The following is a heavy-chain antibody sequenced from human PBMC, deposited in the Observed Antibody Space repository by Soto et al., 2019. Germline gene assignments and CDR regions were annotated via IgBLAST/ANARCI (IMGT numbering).Heavy chain of an antibody. CDR1: GFTFSSYA. CDR2: ISGSGDST. J-gene: IGHJ4*02. CDR3: AKAPAAEQLVDY. D-gene: IGHD6-6*01. V-gene: IGHV3-23*01. Sequence: PGGSLRLSCAASGFTFSSYAMSWVRQAPGKGLEWVSAISGSGDSTYYADSVKGRLTISRDNSKNTLYLQMNSLRAEDTAVYYCAKAPAAEQLVDYWGQGTLVTVSS.